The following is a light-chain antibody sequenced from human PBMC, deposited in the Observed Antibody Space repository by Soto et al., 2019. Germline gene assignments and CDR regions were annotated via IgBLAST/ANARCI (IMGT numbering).Light chain of an antibody. CDR2: GNN. Sequence: QSALTQPPSVSGAPGQRVTISCTGSSSNIGAGYDVHWYQHLPGTAPKLLIYGNNNRPSGVPDRFSGSKSGTSASLAITGLQAEDEGDYYCQSYDSSLSGWGVFGGGTKLTVL. J-gene: IGLJ3*02. V-gene: IGLV1-40*01. CDR1: SSNIGAGYD. CDR3: QSYDSSLSGWGV.